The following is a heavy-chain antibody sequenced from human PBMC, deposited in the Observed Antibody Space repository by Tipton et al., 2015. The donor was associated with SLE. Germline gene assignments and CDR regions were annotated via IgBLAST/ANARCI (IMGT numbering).Heavy chain of an antibody. J-gene: IGHJ3*02. CDR2: IYNTGST. V-gene: IGHV4-59*01. CDR1: GGSISNYY. D-gene: IGHD6-13*01. CDR3: ARVVYSFSDAFDI. Sequence: TLSLTCTVSGGSISNYYWSWIRQPPGKGLEWIGYIYNTGSTIHNPSLESRVTISRDTSKNQFSLRLTSLTAADTAVYYCARVVYSFSDAFDIWGQGTLVTVSS.